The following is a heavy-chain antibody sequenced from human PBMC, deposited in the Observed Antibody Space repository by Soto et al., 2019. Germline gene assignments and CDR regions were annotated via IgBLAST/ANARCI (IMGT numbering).Heavy chain of an antibody. CDR3: ARGISGSYALDY. D-gene: IGHD1-26*01. Sequence: GGSLRLSCAASGFTFSSYWVHWVRQVPGKGLVWVSRINSDGSTTNYADSVKGRCTISRDNAENTLYLQMNSLSAEDTAIYFCARGISGSYALDYWGPGTLVTVSS. CDR1: GFTFSSYW. CDR2: INSDGSTT. V-gene: IGHV3-74*01. J-gene: IGHJ4*02.